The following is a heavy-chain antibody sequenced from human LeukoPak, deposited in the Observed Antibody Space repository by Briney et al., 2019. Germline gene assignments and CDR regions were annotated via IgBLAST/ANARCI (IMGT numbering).Heavy chain of an antibody. Sequence: GGSLRLSCAASGFTFSRYAMNWVRQAPAKGLEWVSGISGSGTSTYYADSVKGRFTISRDNSKNTLYLQMNSLRAEDKAVYYCAKDHRGHYYDSSGRFDYWGQGTLVTVSS. J-gene: IGHJ4*02. CDR3: AKDHRGHYYDSSGRFDY. CDR1: GFTFSRYA. CDR2: ISGSGTST. V-gene: IGHV3-23*01. D-gene: IGHD3-22*01.